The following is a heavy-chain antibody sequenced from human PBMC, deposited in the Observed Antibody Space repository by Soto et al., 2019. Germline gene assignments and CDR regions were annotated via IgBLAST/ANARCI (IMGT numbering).Heavy chain of an antibody. V-gene: IGHV3-23*01. CDR2: ISGSGGST. Sequence: GGSLRLSCAASGFTFSSYAMSWVRQAPGKGLEWVSAISGSGGSTYYADSVKGRFTISRDNSKNTLYLQMNSLRAEDTAVYYCAKDFSRIVATIFLRWRAGAFDIWGQGTMVTVSS. CDR1: GFTFSSYA. D-gene: IGHD5-12*01. CDR3: AKDFSRIVATIFLRWRAGAFDI. J-gene: IGHJ3*02.